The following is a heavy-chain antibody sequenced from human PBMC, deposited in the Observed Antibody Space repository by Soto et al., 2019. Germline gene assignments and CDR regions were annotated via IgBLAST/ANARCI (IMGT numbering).Heavy chain of an antibody. CDR3: ARFGSPSLLLGELAPYYFDY. V-gene: IGHV4-4*02. D-gene: IGHD3-16*01. CDR2: IYHTGIT. J-gene: IGHJ4*02. CDR1: GGSISSDNW. Sequence: QVQLQESGPGLVRPSGTLSLTCAVSGGSISSDNWWGWVRQPPGKGLEWIGEIYHTGITNYTPSLKRRVIMSVDKSKNQFSLRLTSVTAADTAVFYCARFGSPSLLLGELAPYYFDYWGQGILVTVSS.